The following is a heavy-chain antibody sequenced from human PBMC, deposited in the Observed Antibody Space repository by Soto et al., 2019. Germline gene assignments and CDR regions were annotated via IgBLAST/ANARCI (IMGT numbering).Heavy chain of an antibody. Sequence: VQLQESGPGLVRPSQTLSLSCTVSGGSIRSDGYYWSWIRQHPGKGLEWVGYIYHSGSTYNNTSLKSRINISLDTSKNQFSLKVMSVTAADTAVYYCALIVGFGDFYYYMDVWGKGTTVTV. CDR1: GGSIRSDGYY. D-gene: IGHD3-10*01. J-gene: IGHJ6*03. V-gene: IGHV4-31*03. CDR3: ALIVGFGDFYYYMDV. CDR2: IYHSGST.